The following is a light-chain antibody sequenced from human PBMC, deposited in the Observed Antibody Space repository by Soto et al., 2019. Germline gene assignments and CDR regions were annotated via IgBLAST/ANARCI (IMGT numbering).Light chain of an antibody. V-gene: IGKV3-15*01. CDR2: GAS. J-gene: IGKJ1*01. CDR3: QQYNDWPWT. CDR1: QSVSSSY. Sequence: VLTHSPGTLSWNPGERATLSCRASQSVSSSYLAWYQQKPGQAPRLLIHGASTRAPGFPARFSGSGSGTDFTLTISSLQSEDFAVDYCQQYNDWPWTFGQGTKVDIK.